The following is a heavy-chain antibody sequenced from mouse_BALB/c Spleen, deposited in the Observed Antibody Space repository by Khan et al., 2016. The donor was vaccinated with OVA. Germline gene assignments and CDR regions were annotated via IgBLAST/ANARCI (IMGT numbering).Heavy chain of an antibody. CDR2: ISPGSGDT. CDR3: ARRNYFGYTVAY. Sequence: QVQLQQSGAELARPGASVKLSCKASGHTFTDYYINWVKLRTGQGLEWIGEISPGSGDTYYNERFKGKATLTAEKSSSTAYMQPSSRTSEASAVYFFARRNYFGYTVAYWGQGTLVTVSA. D-gene: IGHD1-2*01. V-gene: IGHV1-77*01. CDR1: GHTFTDYY. J-gene: IGHJ3*01.